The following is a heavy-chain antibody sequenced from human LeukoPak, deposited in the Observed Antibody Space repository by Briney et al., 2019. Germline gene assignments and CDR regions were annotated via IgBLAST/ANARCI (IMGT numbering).Heavy chain of an antibody. D-gene: IGHD6-13*01. J-gene: IGHJ4*02. CDR2: IYPGDSDT. CDR1: GYSFTSYW. V-gene: IGHV5-51*01. CDR3: ARGRGIAAALRFWDY. Sequence: GESLKISCKGSGYSFTSYWIGWVRQMPGKGLEWMGIIYPGDSDTRYSPSFQGQVTISADKSISTAYLQWSSLKASDTAMYYCARGRGIAAALRFWDYWGQGTLVTVSS.